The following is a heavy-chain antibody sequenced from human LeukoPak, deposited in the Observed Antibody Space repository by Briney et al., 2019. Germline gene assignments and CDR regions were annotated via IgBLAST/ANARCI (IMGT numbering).Heavy chain of an antibody. CDR2: MNPNSGNT. CDR1: GYTFTSYD. D-gene: IGHD3-10*01. V-gene: IGHV1-8*01. CDR3: AREGHDYYGSGSSSYDY. J-gene: IGHJ4*02. Sequence: GASVTVSCKASGYTFTSYDINWVRQATGQGLEWMGWMNPNSGNTGYAQKFQGRVTMTRNTSISTAYMELSSLRSEDTAVYYCAREGHDYYGSGSSSYDYWGQGTLVTVSS.